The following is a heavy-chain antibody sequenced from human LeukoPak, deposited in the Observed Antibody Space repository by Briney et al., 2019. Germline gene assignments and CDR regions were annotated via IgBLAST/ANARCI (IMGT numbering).Heavy chain of an antibody. Sequence: GASVKVSCKASGYTFTSYDINGVRQATGPGLEWMGWMNPNSGNTGYAQKFQGRVTMTRNTSISTAYMELSSLRSEDTAVYYCAVVPAAIGHYYYYGMDVWGQGTTVTVSS. D-gene: IGHD2-2*01. V-gene: IGHV1-8*01. J-gene: IGHJ6*02. CDR3: AVVPAAIGHYYYYGMDV. CDR2: MNPNSGNT. CDR1: GYTFTSYD.